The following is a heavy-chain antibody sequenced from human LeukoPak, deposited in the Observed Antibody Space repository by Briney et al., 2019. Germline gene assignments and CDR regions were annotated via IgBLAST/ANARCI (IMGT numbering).Heavy chain of an antibody. J-gene: IGHJ4*02. Sequence: ASVKVSCKASGYTFTSYYMQWVRQAPGQGREWMGIINPSGGSTGYAQRFQRRVTMAGDTSTSTVYMDLSGLRSEDTAVYYCARGYDSSGYPLLDYWGQGTLVTVSP. CDR2: INPSGGST. V-gene: IGHV1-46*01. CDR1: GYTFTSYY. D-gene: IGHD3-22*01. CDR3: ARGYDSSGYPLLDY.